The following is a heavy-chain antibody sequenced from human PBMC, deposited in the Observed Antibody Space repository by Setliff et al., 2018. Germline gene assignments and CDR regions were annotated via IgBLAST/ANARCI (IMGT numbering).Heavy chain of an antibody. CDR1: GGSISSYY. V-gene: IGHV4-4*07. CDR2: IYTSGST. Sequence: SETLSLTCTVSGGSISSYYWSWIRQPAGKGLEWIGRIYTSGSTNYKPSLKSRVTISMDTSKNQFSLKVSSVPAADTAVYYCARSFFRREKFLLDYWGQGALVTVS. CDR3: ARSFFRREKFLLDY. J-gene: IGHJ4*02.